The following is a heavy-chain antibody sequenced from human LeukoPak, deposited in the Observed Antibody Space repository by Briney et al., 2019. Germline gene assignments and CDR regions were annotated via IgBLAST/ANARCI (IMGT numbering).Heavy chain of an antibody. Sequence: GGSLRLSCAASGFTFSSYAMSWVRQAPGKGLEWVSSISGSGGSTYYADSVKGQFTISRDNSKNTLYLQMSSLRAEDTAVYYCAKNSGSHYPAAGNFEYWGQGTLVTVSS. CDR2: ISGSGGST. D-gene: IGHD1-26*01. CDR1: GFTFSSYA. V-gene: IGHV3-23*01. CDR3: AKNSGSHYPAAGNFEY. J-gene: IGHJ4*02.